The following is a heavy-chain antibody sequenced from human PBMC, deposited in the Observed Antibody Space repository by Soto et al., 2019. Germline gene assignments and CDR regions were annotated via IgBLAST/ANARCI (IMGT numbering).Heavy chain of an antibody. CDR2: ISGSGGST. V-gene: IGHV3-23*01. D-gene: IGHD1-26*01. Sequence: GVSLRLSCAASGFTFSDYYMSWIRQAPGKGLEWVSAISGSGGSTYYADSVKGRFTISRDNSKNTLYLQMNSLRAEGTAVYYCSLGGDKTKREYYYGMDVWGQGTTVTVSS. J-gene: IGHJ6*02. CDR1: GFTFSDYY. CDR3: SLGGDKTKREYYYGMDV.